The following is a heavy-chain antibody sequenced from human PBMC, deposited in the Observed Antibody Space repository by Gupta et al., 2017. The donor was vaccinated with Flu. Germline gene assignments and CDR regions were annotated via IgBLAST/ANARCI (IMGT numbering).Heavy chain of an antibody. J-gene: IGHJ6*02. CDR1: GFSFSTYS. Sequence: EVPLVESGGGLVKPGGSLRLSCAASGFSFSTYSMHWVRQAPGKGLEWVSCITSSSSYTHYADSVKGRFTISRDNAKTSVYLQMNSLGAEDTAVYYCARGGPTLLHGMDVWGQGTTVTVS. CDR2: ITSSSSYT. V-gene: IGHV3-21*01. CDR3: ARGGPTLLHGMDV. D-gene: IGHD3-16*01.